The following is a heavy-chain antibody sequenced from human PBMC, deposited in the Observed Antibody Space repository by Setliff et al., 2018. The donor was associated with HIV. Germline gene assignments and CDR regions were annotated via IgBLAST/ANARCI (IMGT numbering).Heavy chain of an antibody. Sequence: KPSETLSLTCTVSGDPISTYYWSWVRKPPGKGLEWIGYVYYSGSTSYSPSLRGRVTMSVDPSKNQFSLKLNSVTAADTAIYYCARGNYDTSDYYTNFYYYYMDVWG. CDR3: ARGNYDTSDYYTNFYYYYMDV. V-gene: IGHV4-59*01. CDR1: GDPISTYY. J-gene: IGHJ6*03. D-gene: IGHD3-22*01. CDR2: VYYSGST.